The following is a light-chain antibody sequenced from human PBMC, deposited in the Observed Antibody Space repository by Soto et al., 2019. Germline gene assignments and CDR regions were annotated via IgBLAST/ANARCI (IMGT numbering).Light chain of an antibody. V-gene: IGKV3-11*01. CDR3: QQRSNWPRT. J-gene: IGKJ2*01. CDR2: DAS. Sequence: EIVMTQSPATLSVSPGERVTFSCRASQSVNSKLAWYQHKPGQAPRLLIYDASNRATGIPARFSGSGSGTDFTLTISSLEPEDFAVYYCQQRSNWPRTFGQGTKLEIK. CDR1: QSVNSK.